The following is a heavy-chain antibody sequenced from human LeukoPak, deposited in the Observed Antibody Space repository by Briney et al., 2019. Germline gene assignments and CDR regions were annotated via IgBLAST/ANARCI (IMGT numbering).Heavy chain of an antibody. CDR3: ARPGTAGMDYYYYYMDV. D-gene: IGHD6-13*01. Sequence: PGGSVRLSCASSGFTFSRSAINWVRQAPGKGPEGVSHIRREGSFKKYADSVRGGFTISRENAENTVYLQMDSLRAEDTAVYYCARPGTAGMDYYYYYMDVWGKGTTVTVSS. CDR2: IRREGSFK. J-gene: IGHJ6*03. V-gene: IGHV3-48*01. CDR1: GFTFSRSA.